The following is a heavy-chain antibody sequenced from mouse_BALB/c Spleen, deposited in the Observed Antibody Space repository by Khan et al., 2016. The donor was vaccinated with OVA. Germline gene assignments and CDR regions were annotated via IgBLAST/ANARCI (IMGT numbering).Heavy chain of an antibody. Sequence: VQLQESGPGLVKPGASLKVSCKASGYKFTDYIIGWVKQSTRQGLEWIGDIFPGSGTTYYNEKFKDKATLTADKSSNTAYMQLSSLTSEDSAVYFCARGGYSVFAYWGQGTLVTVSA. CDR1: GYKFTDYI. D-gene: IGHD2-14*01. CDR2: IFPGSGTT. V-gene: IGHV1-77*01. J-gene: IGHJ3*01. CDR3: ARGGYSVFAY.